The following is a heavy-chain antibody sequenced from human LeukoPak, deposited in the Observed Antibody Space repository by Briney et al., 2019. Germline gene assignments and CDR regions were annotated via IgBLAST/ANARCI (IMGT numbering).Heavy chain of an antibody. D-gene: IGHD6-13*01. V-gene: IGHV4-4*07. CDR2: ISTSGRT. CDR1: GGSISNFY. Sequence: SETLSLTCTVSGGSISNFYWSWIRQPAGKGLEWIGRISTSGRTYYNPSLKNRITMSLDTSKNPFSLRLSSVTAADTAVYYCARESNMAAAGIDFWGQGTLVTVSS. CDR3: ARESNMAAAGIDF. J-gene: IGHJ4*02.